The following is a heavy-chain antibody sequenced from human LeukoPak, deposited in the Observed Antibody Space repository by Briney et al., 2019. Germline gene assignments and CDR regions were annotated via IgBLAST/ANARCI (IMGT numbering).Heavy chain of an antibody. Sequence: SETLSLTCTVSGGSIFNYYWSWIRQPPGKGLEWIGYIYYSGSTNYNPSLKSRVTISVDTSKNQFSLKLSSVTAADTAVCYCARERRQNYYGSGTPSHYYYYYMDVWGKGTTVTISS. CDR2: IYYSGST. D-gene: IGHD3-10*01. J-gene: IGHJ6*03. CDR1: GGSIFNYY. V-gene: IGHV4-59*12. CDR3: ARERRQNYYGSGTPSHYYYYYMDV.